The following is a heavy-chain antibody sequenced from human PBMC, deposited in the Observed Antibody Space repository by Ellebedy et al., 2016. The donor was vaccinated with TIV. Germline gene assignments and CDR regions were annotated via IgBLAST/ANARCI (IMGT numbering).Heavy chain of an antibody. CDR3: ARDRARYFDWLRDAFDI. J-gene: IGHJ3*02. D-gene: IGHD3-9*01. CDR2: ISGSSTTI. Sequence: PGGSLRLSCAASGFTFSSYSLNWVRQAPGKGLEWVSYISGSSTTIYYADAVKGRFSISRDNAKNTLYLHMNSLRDDDTALYYCARDRARYFDWLRDAFDIWGQGTMVTVSS. CDR1: GFTFSSYS. V-gene: IGHV3-48*02.